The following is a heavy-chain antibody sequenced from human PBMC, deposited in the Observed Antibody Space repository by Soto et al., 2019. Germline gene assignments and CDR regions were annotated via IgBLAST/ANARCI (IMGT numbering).Heavy chain of an antibody. CDR3: ARPMVVPPVSPSTQKHPLWFPGARNRNTGGGQNRNGGNDYYCGTDV. CDR1: GFVVNTYY. CDR2: IYDDGAT. Sequence: EVQLLESGGGLVQPGGSLRLSCEAAGFVVNTYYMSWVRQAPGKGLEWVSVIYDDGATYYADSVKGRFSVSRDNSKNTSFLELSHLRAEDTALYYCARPMVVPPVSPSTQKHPLWFPGARNRNTGGGQNRNGGNDYYCGTDVWGPGTTVTVSS. J-gene: IGHJ6*02. V-gene: IGHV3-53*01. D-gene: IGHD2-21*01.